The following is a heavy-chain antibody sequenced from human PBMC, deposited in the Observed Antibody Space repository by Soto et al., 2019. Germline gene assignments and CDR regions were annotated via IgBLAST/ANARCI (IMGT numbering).Heavy chain of an antibody. D-gene: IGHD4-17*01. V-gene: IGHV3-23*01. J-gene: IGHJ6*02. CDR3: GQGNTGYYPQESYYYGMDV. Sequence: PGGSLRLSCAASGFTFTRYAMSWVRQAPGKGLKWVSGISASGGITSYADSVKGRFTISRDNSKNTLYLQMNSLRAEDTAVYYCGQGNTGYYPQESYYYGMDVWGQGTTVTVSS. CDR1: GFTFTRYA. CDR2: ISASGGIT.